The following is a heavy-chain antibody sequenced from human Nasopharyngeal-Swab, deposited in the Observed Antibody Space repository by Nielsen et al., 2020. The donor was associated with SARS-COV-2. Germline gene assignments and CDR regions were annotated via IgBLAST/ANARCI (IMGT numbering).Heavy chain of an antibody. D-gene: IGHD2/OR15-2a*01. CDR2: INHSGST. CDR3: ARLNNDAFDI. Sequence: GSLRLSCAVYGGSFSGYYWSWIRQPPGKGLEWIGEINHSGSTNYNPSLKSRVTISADTSKNQFSLKLSPVTAADTAVYYCARLNNDAFDIWGQGTMVTVSS. V-gene: IGHV4-34*01. CDR1: GGSFSGYY. J-gene: IGHJ3*02.